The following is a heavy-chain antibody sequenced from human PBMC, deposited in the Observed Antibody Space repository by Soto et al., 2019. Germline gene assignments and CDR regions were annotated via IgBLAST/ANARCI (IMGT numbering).Heavy chain of an antibody. J-gene: IGHJ4*02. Sequence: GGSLRLSCAASGFTFSSYSMNWVRQAPGKGLEWLSSISSTSDYISYADSVKGRFTISRDNAKNSLYLQMSSLRAEDTAVYYCARDPSYYCSGNYYYFNYWSQGALVTVSA. CDR3: ARDPSYYCSGNYYYFNY. CDR2: ISSTSDYI. D-gene: IGHD3-10*01. CDR1: GFTFSSYS. V-gene: IGHV3-21*01.